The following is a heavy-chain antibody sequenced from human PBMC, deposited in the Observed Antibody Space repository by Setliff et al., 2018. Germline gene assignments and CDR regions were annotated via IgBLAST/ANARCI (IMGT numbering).Heavy chain of an antibody. D-gene: IGHD4-17*01. J-gene: IGHJ4*02. CDR2: INPNSGDT. Sequence: GASVKVSCKASGNTFTGYYIHWLRQAPGQGLEWMGCINPNSGDTTFAQKFQGRVTITRDTSNSTDYMDLSRLTSDDTAVYYCAREVLSTVVAWDYWGQGTLVTVSS. V-gene: IGHV1-2*02. CDR3: AREVLSTVVAWDY. CDR1: GNTFTGYY.